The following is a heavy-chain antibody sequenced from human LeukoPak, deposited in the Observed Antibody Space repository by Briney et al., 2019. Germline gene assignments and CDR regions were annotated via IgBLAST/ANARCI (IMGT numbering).Heavy chain of an antibody. CDR3: ARVTGYMIEDYFDY. D-gene: IGHD3-9*01. V-gene: IGHV4-39*07. CDR2: IYYSGST. CDR1: GGSISSSNYY. J-gene: IGHJ4*02. Sequence: SETLSLTCTVSGGSISSSNYYWGWIRQPPGKGLEWIASIYYSGSTYYNPSLKSRVTISVDTSKNQFSLRLTSVTAADTAVYYCARVTGYMIEDYFDYWGQGILVTVSS.